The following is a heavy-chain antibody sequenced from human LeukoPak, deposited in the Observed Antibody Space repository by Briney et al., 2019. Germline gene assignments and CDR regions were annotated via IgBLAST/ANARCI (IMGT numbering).Heavy chain of an antibody. CDR3: AKDTRNRYDILTGFDY. D-gene: IGHD3-9*01. V-gene: IGHV3-23*01. J-gene: IGHJ4*02. Sequence: GGSLRLSCAASGFTFSSYAMSWVRQAPGKGLERVSAISGSGGSTYYADSVKGRFTISRDNSKNTLYLQMNSLRAEDTAVYYCAKDTRNRYDILTGFDYWGQGTLVTVSS. CDR1: GFTFSSYA. CDR2: ISGSGGST.